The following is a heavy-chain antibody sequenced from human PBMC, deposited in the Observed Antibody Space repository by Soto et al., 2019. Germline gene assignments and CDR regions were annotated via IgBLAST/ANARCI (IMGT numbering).Heavy chain of an antibody. CDR3: ARAIRGYGAYGGY. J-gene: IGHJ4*02. D-gene: IGHD5-12*01. V-gene: IGHV3-11*04. CDR2: ITQSGHAA. CDR1: GFTFSDYY. Sequence: QVQLVESGGDLVXXXXSLRLSCAASGFTFSDYYMSWIRQTPGKGLEWLSYITQSGHAAEYADSVRGRFTISRDNNKNSLYLQMNSLRVDDTGVYYCARAIRGYGAYGGYLGQGTLVTVSS.